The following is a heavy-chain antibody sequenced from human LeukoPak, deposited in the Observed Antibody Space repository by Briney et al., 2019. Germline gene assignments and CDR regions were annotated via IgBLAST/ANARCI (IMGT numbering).Heavy chain of an antibody. D-gene: IGHD3-16*01. V-gene: IGHV4-31*03. CDR3: ATLEIGDYYFDY. J-gene: IGHJ4*02. CDR1: GGSISGGGYY. Sequence: KPSETLSLTCTVSGGSISGGGYYWNWIRQHPGKGLEWIGYIYYSGSTYYNPSLKSRVNISVDTSKNQFSLKLSSVTAADTAVYYCATLEIGDYYFDYWGQGTLVTVSS. CDR2: IYYSGST.